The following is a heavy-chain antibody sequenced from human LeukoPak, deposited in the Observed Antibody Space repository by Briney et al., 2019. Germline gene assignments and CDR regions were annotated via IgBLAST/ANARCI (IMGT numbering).Heavy chain of an antibody. D-gene: IGHD1-26*01. CDR3: TTDQWEVPHSLDY. CDR1: GLIFSNAR. Sequence: PGGSLRLSCAASGLIFSNARMTWVRLAPGKGLEWVGRIKSKTDGGTTDYAAPVKGRFSISRDGSKNTLYLQMNSLKTEDTAVYYCTTDQWEVPHSLDYWGQGTLVTVSS. V-gene: IGHV3-15*01. J-gene: IGHJ4*02. CDR2: IKSKTDGGTT.